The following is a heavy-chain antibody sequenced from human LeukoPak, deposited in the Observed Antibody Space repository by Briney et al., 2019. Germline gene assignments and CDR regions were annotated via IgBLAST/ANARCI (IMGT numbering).Heavy chain of an antibody. D-gene: IGHD4-23*01. V-gene: IGHV4-38-2*02. CDR2: IYHSGST. J-gene: IGHJ4*02. CDR1: GYSLSSGYY. CDR3: AREGYGGRADY. Sequence: SETLSLICTVSGYSLSSGYYWGWIRQPPGKGLEWIGSIYHSGSTYYNPSLKSRVTISVDTSKNQFSLKLSSVTAADTAVYYCAREGYGGRADYWGQGTLVTVSS.